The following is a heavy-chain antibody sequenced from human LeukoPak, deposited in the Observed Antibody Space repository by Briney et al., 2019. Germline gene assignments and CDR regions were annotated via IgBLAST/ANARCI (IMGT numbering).Heavy chain of an antibody. D-gene: IGHD5-12*01. J-gene: IGHJ6*02. CDR2: INHSGST. V-gene: IGHV4-34*01. CDR1: GFTIDDSG. Sequence: GSLRLSCTASGFTIDDSGMSWIRQPPGKGLEWIGEINHSGSTNYNPSLKSRVTISVDTSKNQFSLKLSSVTAADTAVYYCAREVLEWLPPPYYYYGMDVWGQGTTVTVSS. CDR3: AREVLEWLPPPYYYYGMDV.